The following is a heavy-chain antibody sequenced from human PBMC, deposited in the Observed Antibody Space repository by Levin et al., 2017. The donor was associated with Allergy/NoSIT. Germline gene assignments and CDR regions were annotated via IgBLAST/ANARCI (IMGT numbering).Heavy chain of an antibody. CDR1: GGTFSSYA. J-gene: IGHJ3*02. CDR3: ARDLRFLEWSDAFDI. CDR2: IIPIFGTA. V-gene: IGHV1-69*01. Sequence: KISCKASGGTFSSYAISWVRQAPGQGLEWMGGIIPIFGTANYAQKFQGRVTITADESTSTAYMELSSLRSEDTAVYYCARDLRFLEWSDAFDIWGQGTMVTVSS. D-gene: IGHD3-3*01.